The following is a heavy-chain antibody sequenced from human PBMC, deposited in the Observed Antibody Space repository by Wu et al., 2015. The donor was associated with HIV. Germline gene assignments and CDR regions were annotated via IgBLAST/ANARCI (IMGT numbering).Heavy chain of an antibody. V-gene: IGHV1-2*02. CDR2: INPNSGGT. D-gene: IGHD3-3*01. J-gene: IGHJ4*02. Sequence: QVQLVQSRAGVKKPGASVKVSCKASGYTFTGYYMHWVRQAPGQGLEWMGWINPNSGGTNYAQKFQGRVTMTTDTSTSTAYMELRSLRSGDTAVYYCARGQLWAILEWLDYWGQGTPVTVSS. CDR1: GYTFTGYY. CDR3: ARGQLWAILEWLDY.